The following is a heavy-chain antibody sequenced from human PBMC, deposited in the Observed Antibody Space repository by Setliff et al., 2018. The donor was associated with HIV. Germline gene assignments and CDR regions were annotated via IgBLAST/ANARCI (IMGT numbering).Heavy chain of an antibody. J-gene: IGHJ3*02. V-gene: IGHV4-39*01. CDR2: IFYSGIT. D-gene: IGHD3-3*01. CDR1: GGSFTSRSYY. Sequence: SETLSLTCTVSGGSFTSRSYYWGWIRQPPGKGLEWIGSIFYSGITYYNPSHKSRVTISVDTSKNQFSLNLTSVTAADTAVYYCARSKTFYDFWGGYYTHGAFKIWGLGTMVT. CDR3: ARSKTFYDFWGGYYTHGAFKI.